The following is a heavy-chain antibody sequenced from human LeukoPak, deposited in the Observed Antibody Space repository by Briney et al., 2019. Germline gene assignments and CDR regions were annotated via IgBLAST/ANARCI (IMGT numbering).Heavy chain of an antibody. CDR2: IYHGGST. Sequence: SETLSLTCAVSGGSISSSNWWSWVRQPPGKGLEWIGGIYHGGSTKYNPSLKSRVTISVDTSKNQFSLKLSSVTAADTAVYYCARVAGSSWYVRNWFDPWGQGTLVTVSS. CDR3: ARVAGSSWYVRNWFDP. D-gene: IGHD6-13*01. CDR1: GGSISSSNW. J-gene: IGHJ5*02. V-gene: IGHV4-4*02.